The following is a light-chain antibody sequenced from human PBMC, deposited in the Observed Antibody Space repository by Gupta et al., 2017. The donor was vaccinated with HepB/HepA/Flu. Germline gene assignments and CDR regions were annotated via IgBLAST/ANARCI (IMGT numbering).Light chain of an antibody. CDR2: DAS. V-gene: IGKV3-11*01. J-gene: IGKJ1*01. Sequence: VLTQSPATLSLSPGERATLSCRASQSVGRYLTWSQQKPGQAPRLLIYDASIRATGIPPRFSGSGSGTDFTLTISSLEPEDVSVYYCQQSYNWTFGQGTKVEIK. CDR3: QQSYNWT. CDR1: QSVGRY.